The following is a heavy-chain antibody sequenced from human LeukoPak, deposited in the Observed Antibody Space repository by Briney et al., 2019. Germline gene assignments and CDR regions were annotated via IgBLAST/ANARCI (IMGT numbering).Heavy chain of an antibody. Sequence: ASVKVSCKASGGTFSSYAISWVRQAPGQGLEWMGGIIPIFGTANYAQKFQGRITMTRDTSTSTVYMELSSLRSEDTAVYYCARNADSGFDFWGQGTLVTVSS. V-gene: IGHV1-69*05. J-gene: IGHJ4*02. CDR2: IIPIFGTA. CDR1: GGTFSSYA. CDR3: ARNADSGFDF. D-gene: IGHD3-10*01.